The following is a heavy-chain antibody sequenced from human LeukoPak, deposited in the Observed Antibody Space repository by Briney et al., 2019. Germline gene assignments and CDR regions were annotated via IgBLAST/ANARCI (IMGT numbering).Heavy chain of an antibody. CDR2: IYTSGSA. D-gene: IGHD3-22*01. CDR1: GGSISSYY. Sequence: SETLSLTCTVSGGSISSYYWSWIRQPAGKGLEWIGRIYTSGSANYNPSLKSRVTMSVDTSKNQFSLKLSSVTAADTAVYYCASRGRPNYYDSSGYKEYYMDVWGKGTTVTVSS. V-gene: IGHV4-4*07. J-gene: IGHJ6*03. CDR3: ASRGRPNYYDSSGYKEYYMDV.